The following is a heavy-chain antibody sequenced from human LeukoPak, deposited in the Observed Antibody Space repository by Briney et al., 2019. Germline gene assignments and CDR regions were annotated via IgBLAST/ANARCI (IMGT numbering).Heavy chain of an antibody. J-gene: IGHJ4*02. CDR3: ARQGLDY. CDR2: MNPNSGNS. Sequence: ASVKVSCKASGYTLTNYDINWVRQATGQGLEWMGYMNPNSGNSAYAQKFQGRVTITTDASISTAYMELSGLRSEDTALYYCARQGLDYWGQGTLVTVSS. CDR1: GYTLTNYD. V-gene: IGHV1-8*01.